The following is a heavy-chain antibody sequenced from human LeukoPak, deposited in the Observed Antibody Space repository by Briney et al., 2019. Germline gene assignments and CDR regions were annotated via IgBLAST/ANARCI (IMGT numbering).Heavy chain of an antibody. Sequence: GGSLRLSCAASGFTFDDYAMHWVRQAPGKGLEWVSGISWHSGSIGYADSVKGRFTTSRDNAKNSLYLQMNSLRAEDTALYYCAKSRREWELLSTIDYWGQGTLVTVSS. CDR3: AKSRREWELLSTIDY. CDR1: GFTFDDYA. V-gene: IGHV3-9*01. D-gene: IGHD1-26*01. J-gene: IGHJ4*02. CDR2: ISWHSGSI.